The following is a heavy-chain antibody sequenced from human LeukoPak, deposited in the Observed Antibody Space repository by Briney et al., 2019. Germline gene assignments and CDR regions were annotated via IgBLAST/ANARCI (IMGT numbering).Heavy chain of an antibody. V-gene: IGHV1-8*01. J-gene: IGHJ4*02. CDR2: MNPKSGNT. Sequence: ASVKVSCKASGYSFMDYDISWVRQATGQGLEWMGWMNPKSGNTGYAEKFQGRVAMTRDTSVGTAYMELSSLRSEDTAVYYCARNGGLADCWGQGTLVTVSS. CDR1: GYSFMDYD. CDR3: ARNGGLADC. D-gene: IGHD2-8*01.